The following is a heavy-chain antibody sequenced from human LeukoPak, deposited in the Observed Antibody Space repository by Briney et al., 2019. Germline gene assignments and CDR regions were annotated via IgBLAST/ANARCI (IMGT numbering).Heavy chain of an antibody. D-gene: IGHD3-22*01. CDR1: GFTLSSYA. CDR3: ASAIVVVIGGAFDI. CDR2: ISYDGSNK. V-gene: IGHV3-30-3*01. Sequence: GGSLRLSCAASGFTLSSYAMHWVRQAPGKGLEWVAVISYDGSNKYYADSVKGRFTISRDNSKNTLYLQMNSLRAEDTAVYHCASAIVVVIGGAFDIWGQGTMVTVSS. J-gene: IGHJ3*02.